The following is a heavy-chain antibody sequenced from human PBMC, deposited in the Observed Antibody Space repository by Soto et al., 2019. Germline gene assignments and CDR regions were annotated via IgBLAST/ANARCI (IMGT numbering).Heavy chain of an antibody. CDR1: GCSVSSFY. J-gene: IGHJ4*02. D-gene: IGHD6-13*01. CDR2: IYSGGRN. Sequence: PSESLSLARSVSGCSVSSFYWSWIRQPAGKGLEWIGRIYSGGRNNYNPSLKSRVTMSVDTSKNQFSLRLSSVTAADTAMYYCARGSSRWDYWGQGTLVTVSS. CDR3: ARGSSRWDY. V-gene: IGHV4-4*07.